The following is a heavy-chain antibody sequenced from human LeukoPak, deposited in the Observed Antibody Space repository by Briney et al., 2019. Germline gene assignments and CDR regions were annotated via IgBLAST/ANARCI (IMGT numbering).Heavy chain of an antibody. Sequence: SETLSLTCAVYGGSFSGYYWSWIRQPPGKGLEWIGEITHSGSTNYNPSLKSRVTISVDTSKNQFSLKLSSVTAADTAVYYCARGGPYSSSWYGIDYYYYMDVWGKGTTVTVSS. V-gene: IGHV4-34*01. D-gene: IGHD6-13*01. J-gene: IGHJ6*03. CDR1: GGSFSGYY. CDR3: ARGGPYSSSWYGIDYYYYMDV. CDR2: ITHSGST.